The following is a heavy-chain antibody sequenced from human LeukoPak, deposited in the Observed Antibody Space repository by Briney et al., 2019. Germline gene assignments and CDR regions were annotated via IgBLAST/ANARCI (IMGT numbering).Heavy chain of an antibody. CDR1: GGSISSYY. J-gene: IGHJ2*01. V-gene: IGHV4-59*01. CDR2: IYYSGST. CDR3: ARGDGDYGFLSVDWYFDL. Sequence: PSETLSLTCTVSGGSISSYYWSWIQQPPGKGLEWIGYIYYSGSTNYNPSLKSRVTISVDTSKNQFSLKLSSVTAADTAVYYCARGDGDYGFLSVDWYFDLWGRGTLVTVSS. D-gene: IGHD4-17*01.